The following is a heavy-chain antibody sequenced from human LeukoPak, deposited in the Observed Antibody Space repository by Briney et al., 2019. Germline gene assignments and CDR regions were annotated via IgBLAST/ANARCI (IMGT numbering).Heavy chain of an antibody. CDR3: AKDCSGGSCYLLLGY. CDR1: GFSFNSDW. D-gene: IGHD2-15*01. V-gene: IGHV3-7*03. J-gene: IGHJ4*02. Sequence: PGGSLRLSCAASGFSFNSDWMDWVRQAPGKGLEWVANIKHDESEKNYLDSVKGRFTISRDNSKNTLYLQMNSLRAEDTAVYYCAKDCSGGSCYLLLGYWGQGTLVTVSS. CDR2: IKHDESEK.